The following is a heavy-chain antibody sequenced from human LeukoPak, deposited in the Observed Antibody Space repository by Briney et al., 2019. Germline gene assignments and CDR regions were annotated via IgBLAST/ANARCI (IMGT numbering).Heavy chain of an antibody. J-gene: IGHJ4*02. CDR1: GGSFSGYY. Sequence: SETLSLTCAVYGGSFSGYYWSWIRQHPGKGLEWIGYIYYSGSSYYNPSLRSRVTISVDTSKNHFSLKLSSVTAADTAVYYCARDSGSYGFYYFDYWGQGTLVTVSS. CDR2: IYYSGSS. CDR3: ARDSGSYGFYYFDY. V-gene: IGHV4-31*11. D-gene: IGHD1-26*01.